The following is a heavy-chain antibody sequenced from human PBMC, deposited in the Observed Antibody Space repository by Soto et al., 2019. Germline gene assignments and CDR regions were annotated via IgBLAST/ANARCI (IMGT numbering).Heavy chain of an antibody. V-gene: IGHV1-69*13. J-gene: IGHJ4*02. CDR1: GGTFSSYA. CDR3: ASSVIAVAGTSYFDY. D-gene: IGHD6-19*01. Sequence: SVKVSCKASGGTFSSYAISWVRQAPGQGLEWMGGIIPIFGTANYAQKFQGRVTITADESTSTAYMELSSLRSEDTAVYYCASSVIAVAGTSYFDYWSQGTLVTVSS. CDR2: IIPIFGTA.